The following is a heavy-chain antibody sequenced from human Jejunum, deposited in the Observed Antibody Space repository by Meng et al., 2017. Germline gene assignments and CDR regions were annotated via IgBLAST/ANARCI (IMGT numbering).Heavy chain of an antibody. CDR1: GDPLNSPDYY. CDR2: IYYSGST. V-gene: IGHV4-30-4*01. CDR3: ARSPYSGSALPFFDY. Sequence: QVQLHELGPGLVKPSQTLSLTCTVSGDPLNSPDYYWSWIRQPPEKGLEWIGYIYYSGSTYYNPSLKSRVSISGDTSNKQFSLKLTSVTAADTAVYYCARSPYSGSALPFFDYWGQGSLVTVSS. D-gene: IGHD1-26*01. J-gene: IGHJ4*02.